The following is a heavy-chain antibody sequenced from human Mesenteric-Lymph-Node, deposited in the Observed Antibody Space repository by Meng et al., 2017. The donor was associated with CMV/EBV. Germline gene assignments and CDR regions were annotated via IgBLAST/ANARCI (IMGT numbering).Heavy chain of an antibody. Sequence: CTVSGGSISSGDYYWSWIRQPPGKGLEWIGYIYYSGSTYYNPSLKSRVTISVDTSKNQFSLKLSSVTAADTAVYYCARVPKHSSWFDPWGQGTLVTVSS. CDR3: ARVPKHSSWFDP. D-gene: IGHD1-26*01. J-gene: IGHJ5*02. CDR2: IYYSGST. CDR1: GGSISSGDYY. V-gene: IGHV4-30-4*08.